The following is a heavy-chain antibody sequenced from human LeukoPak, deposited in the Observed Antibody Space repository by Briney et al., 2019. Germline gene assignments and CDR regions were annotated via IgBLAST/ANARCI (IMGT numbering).Heavy chain of an antibody. J-gene: IGHJ5*02. CDR3: ASGTAVRGDYH. D-gene: IGHD1-14*01. V-gene: IGHV3-53*01. Sequence: GGSLRLSCAASGFTVSSNYMSWVRQAPGKGLEWVSVIYSGGSTYYADSVKGRFTISRDNSKNTLYLQMNCLRAEDTAVYYCASGTAVRGDYHWGQGTLVTVSS. CDR2: IYSGGST. CDR1: GFTVSSNY.